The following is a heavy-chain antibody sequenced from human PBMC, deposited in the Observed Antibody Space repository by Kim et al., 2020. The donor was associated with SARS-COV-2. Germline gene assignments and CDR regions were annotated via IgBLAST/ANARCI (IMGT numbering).Heavy chain of an antibody. D-gene: IGHD3-3*01. CDR2: ISAYNGKT. V-gene: IGHV1-18*01. Sequence: ASVKVSCKGSGYSFITYGITWVRQAPGQGLEWMGWISAYNGKTNYAERLQGRVTMTTDTFTSTAYMKVRSLRSDDTAVYYCARGTDYNFWSGFTDCWGQGTLVTVSS. CDR3: ARGTDYNFWSGFTDC. CDR1: GYSFITYG. J-gene: IGHJ4*02.